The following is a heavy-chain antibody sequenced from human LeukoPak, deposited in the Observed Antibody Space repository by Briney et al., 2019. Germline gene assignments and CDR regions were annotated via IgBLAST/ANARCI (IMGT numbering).Heavy chain of an antibody. CDR3: ASVVRGASDY. Sequence: SETLSLTCAVYGGSFSGYYWSWIRQPPGKGLEWIGEINHSGSTNYKPSLKSRVTISVDTSKNQFSLKLSSVTAADTAVYYCASVVRGASDYWGQGTLVTVSS. D-gene: IGHD3-10*01. CDR2: INHSGST. CDR1: GGSFSGYY. J-gene: IGHJ4*02. V-gene: IGHV4-34*01.